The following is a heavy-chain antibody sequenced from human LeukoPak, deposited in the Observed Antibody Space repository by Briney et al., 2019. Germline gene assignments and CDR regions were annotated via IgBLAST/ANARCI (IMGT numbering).Heavy chain of an antibody. CDR1: GFTFSSYA. CDR3: ARGGLPWVGATGETFDY. CDR2: ISYDGSNK. J-gene: IGHJ4*02. Sequence: GGSLRLSCAASGFTFSSYAMHWVRQAPGKGLEWVAVISYDGSNKYYADSVKGRFTISRDNSKNTLYLQMNSLRAEDTAVYYCARGGLPWVGATGETFDYWGQGTLVTVSS. V-gene: IGHV3-30-3*01. D-gene: IGHD1-26*01.